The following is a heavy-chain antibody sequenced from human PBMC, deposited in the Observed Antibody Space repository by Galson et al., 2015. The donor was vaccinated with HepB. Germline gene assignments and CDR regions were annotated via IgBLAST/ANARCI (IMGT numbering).Heavy chain of an antibody. CDR2: ISYDGSNK. CDR3: ARVSRDYTEDY. CDR1: GFTFSSYG. D-gene: IGHD4-11*01. J-gene: IGHJ4*02. V-gene: IGHV3-30*03. Sequence: SLRLSCASSGFTFSSYGMHWVRRAPGKGLEWVAVISYDGSNKYYVDSVKGRFTISRDNSKNTLYLQMNSLRVEDTAVYYCARVSRDYTEDYWGQGTLVTVSS.